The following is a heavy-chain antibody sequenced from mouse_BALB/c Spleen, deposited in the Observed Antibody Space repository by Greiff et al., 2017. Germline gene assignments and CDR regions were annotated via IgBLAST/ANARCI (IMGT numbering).Heavy chain of an antibody. CDR3: ARDRTGGNYCFDY. CDR1: GFSLTSYG. CDR2: IWAGGST. D-gene: IGHD2-1*01. V-gene: IGHV2-9*02. Sequence: VKLQESGPGLVAPSQSLSITCTVSGFSLTSYGVHWVRQPPGKGLEWLGVIWAGGSTNYNSALMSRLSISKDNSKSQVFLKMNSLQTDDTAMYYCARDRTGGNYCFDYWGQGTTLTVSS. J-gene: IGHJ2*01.